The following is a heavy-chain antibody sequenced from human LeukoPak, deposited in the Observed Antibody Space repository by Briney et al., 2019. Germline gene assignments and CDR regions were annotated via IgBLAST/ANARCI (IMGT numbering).Heavy chain of an antibody. CDR3: TRQYSSSYRSDH. J-gene: IGHJ4*02. CDR2: INHSGST. Sequence: PSDTLSLTCAVHGGSLSDYYWSWIRQSPGKGLEWIGEINHSGSTNYHPSLKDRVTISVDTSKNEFTLRLTSVTAADSAVYYCTRQYSSSYRSDHWGQGTLVTVSS. V-gene: IGHV4-34*01. CDR1: GGSLSDYY. D-gene: IGHD6-13*01.